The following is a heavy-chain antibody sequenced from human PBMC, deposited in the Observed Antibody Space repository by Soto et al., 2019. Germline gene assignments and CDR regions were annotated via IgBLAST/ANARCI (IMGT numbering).Heavy chain of an antibody. CDR1: GGSISSGGYS. CDR2: IYHSGST. J-gene: IGHJ5*02. CDR3: ARDRGCSSTSCYPGNWFDP. V-gene: IGHV4-30-2*01. Sequence: SETLSLTCAVSGGSISSGGYSWSWIRQPPGKGLEWIGYIYHSGSTYYNPSLKSRVTISVDRSKNQFSLKLSSVTAADTAVYYCARDRGCSSTSCYPGNWFDPWGQGTLVTV. D-gene: IGHD2-2*01.